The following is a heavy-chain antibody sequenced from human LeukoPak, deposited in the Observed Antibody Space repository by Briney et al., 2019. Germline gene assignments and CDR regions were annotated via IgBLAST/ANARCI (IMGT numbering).Heavy chain of an antibody. CDR1: GFTFSTYS. J-gene: IGHJ1*01. D-gene: IGHD6-13*01. V-gene: IGHV4-59*08. Sequence: PGGSLRLSCAASGFTFSTYSMNWVRQPPGKGLEWIGYIYHSGSTYYNPSLKSRVTISVDRSKNQFSLKLSSVTAADTAVYYCARHAAVSSWYQAEYFQHWGQGTLVTVSS. CDR2: IYHSGST. CDR3: ARHAAVSSWYQAEYFQH.